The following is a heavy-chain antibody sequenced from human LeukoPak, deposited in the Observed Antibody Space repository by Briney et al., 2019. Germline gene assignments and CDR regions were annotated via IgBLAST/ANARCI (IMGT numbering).Heavy chain of an antibody. V-gene: IGHV3-11*01. D-gene: IGHD1-1*01. CDR2: MSGSGI. Sequence: GASLRLSCAATGFTFSDHNMGWMRQAPGKGLEWTSYMSGSGIYYADSVKGRFTISRDNAKNSLYLQMGSLRAEDSAVYFCARRSLTTGGHAFDVWGQGTLVTVSS. CDR3: ARRSLTTGGHAFDV. J-gene: IGHJ3*01. CDR1: GFTFSDHN.